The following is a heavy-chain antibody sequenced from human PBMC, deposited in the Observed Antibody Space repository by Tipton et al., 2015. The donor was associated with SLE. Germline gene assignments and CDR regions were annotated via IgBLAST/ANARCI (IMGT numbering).Heavy chain of an antibody. D-gene: IGHD3-10*01. CDR3: ARGYYGSGSFHL. V-gene: IGHV1-2*02. CDR2: INPNSGGT. J-gene: IGHJ2*01. CDR1: GYTFTSCG. Sequence: QSGPEVKKPGASVKVSCKASGYTFTSCGISWVRQAPGQGLEWMGWINPNSGGTNYAQKFQGRVTMTRDTSISTAYMELSRLRSDDTAVYYCARGYYGSGSFHLWGRGTLVTVSS.